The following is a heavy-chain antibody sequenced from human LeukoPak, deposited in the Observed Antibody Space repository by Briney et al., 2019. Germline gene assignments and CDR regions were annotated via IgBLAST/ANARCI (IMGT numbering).Heavy chain of an antibody. CDR2: ISGDGGST. J-gene: IGHJ4*02. V-gene: IGHV3-43*02. CDR1: GFTFDDYA. D-gene: IGHD6-13*01. CDR3: AKDIERIAAAGTFDY. Sequence: PGGSLRLSCAASGFTFDDYAMHWVRQAPGKGLEWVSLISGDGGSTYYADSVKGRFTISRDDSKNSLYLQMNSLRTEDTALYYCAKDIERIAAAGTFDYWGQGTLVTVSS.